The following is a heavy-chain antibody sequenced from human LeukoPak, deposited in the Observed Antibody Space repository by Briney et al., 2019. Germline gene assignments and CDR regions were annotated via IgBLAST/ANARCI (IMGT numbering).Heavy chain of an antibody. CDR3: AASLGYLAWFDP. CDR1: GYTFTGYY. J-gene: IGHJ5*02. CDR2: INPNSGGT. Sequence: ASVKVSCKASGYTFTGYYMHWVRQAPGQGLEWMGWINPNSGGTNYAQKFQGRVAMTRDTSISTAYMELSRLRSDDTAVYYCAASLGYLAWFDPWGQGTLVTVSS. D-gene: IGHD7-27*01. V-gene: IGHV1-2*02.